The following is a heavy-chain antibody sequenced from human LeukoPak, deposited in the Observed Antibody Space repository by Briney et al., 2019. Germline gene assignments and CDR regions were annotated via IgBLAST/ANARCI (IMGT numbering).Heavy chain of an antibody. J-gene: IGHJ4*02. D-gene: IGHD6-19*01. V-gene: IGHV3-30*18. CDR3: AKEIAVADYFDY. CDR1: GFTFSSYG. CDR2: ISSDGYTE. Sequence: GRSLRLSCAASGFTFSSYGMHWVRQAPGKGLEWVAVISSDGYTEYYADSVKGRFTISRDNSQNTLYLQMNSLRAEDTAVHYCAKEIAVADYFDYWGQGTLVTVSS.